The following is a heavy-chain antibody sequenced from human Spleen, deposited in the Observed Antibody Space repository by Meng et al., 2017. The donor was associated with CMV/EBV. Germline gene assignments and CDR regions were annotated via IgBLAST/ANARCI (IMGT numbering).Heavy chain of an antibody. CDR1: GYTFTGYY. V-gene: IGHV1-2*02. Sequence: ASVKVSCKASGYTFTGYYMNWVRQAPGQGLEWMGWVNANSGAKDYARKFQGRVTMTRDTSISTAYMELSRLRSDDTAVYYCARGHSNWFDPWGQGTLVTVSS. CDR3: ARGHSNWFDP. J-gene: IGHJ5*02. CDR2: VNANSGAK.